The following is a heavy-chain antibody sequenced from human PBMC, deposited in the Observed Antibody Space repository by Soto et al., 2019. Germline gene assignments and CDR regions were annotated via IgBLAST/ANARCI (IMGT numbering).Heavy chain of an antibody. Sequence: EVQLLESGGGLVQPGGSLRLSCAASGFTFSSYAMSWVRQAPGKGLEWVSAISGSGGSTYYADSVKGRFTISRDNSKNTLDLQMNSLRAEDTAVYYCAKVLALALDFDWLPLNAFDYWGQGTLVSVSS. CDR1: GFTFSSYA. D-gene: IGHD3-9*01. V-gene: IGHV3-23*01. CDR2: ISGSGGST. J-gene: IGHJ4*02. CDR3: AKVLALALDFDWLPLNAFDY.